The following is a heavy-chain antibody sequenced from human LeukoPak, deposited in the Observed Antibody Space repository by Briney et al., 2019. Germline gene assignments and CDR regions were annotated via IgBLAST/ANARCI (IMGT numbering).Heavy chain of an antibody. D-gene: IGHD2-21*01. J-gene: IGHJ6*03. V-gene: IGHV1-8*03. CDR3: ARVHSNYYYMDV. Sequence: GASVKVSCKASGYTFTSYDINWVRQATGQGLEWMGWMNPNSGNTGYAQKFQGRVTITRNTSISTAYMELSSLRSEDTAVYYCARVHSNYYYMDVWGKGTTVTVSS. CDR2: MNPNSGNT. CDR1: GYTFTSYD.